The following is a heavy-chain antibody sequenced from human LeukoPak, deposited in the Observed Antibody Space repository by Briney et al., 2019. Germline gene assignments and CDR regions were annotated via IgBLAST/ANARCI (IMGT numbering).Heavy chain of an antibody. Sequence: GGSLRLSCAASGFTFSSYAMSWVRQAPGKGLEWVSAISGSGGSTYYADSVKGLFTISRDNSKNTLYLQMNSLRAEDTAVYYCAKDWSRYGGNSNDAFDIWGQGTMVTVSS. V-gene: IGHV3-23*01. J-gene: IGHJ3*02. CDR2: ISGSGGST. D-gene: IGHD4-23*01. CDR1: GFTFSSYA. CDR3: AKDWSRYGGNSNDAFDI.